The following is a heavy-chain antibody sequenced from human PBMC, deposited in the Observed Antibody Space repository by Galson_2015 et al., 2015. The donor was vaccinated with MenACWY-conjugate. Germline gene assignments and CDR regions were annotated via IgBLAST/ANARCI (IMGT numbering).Heavy chain of an antibody. D-gene: IGHD1-20*01. CDR1: GDTFSRYA. V-gene: IGHV1-3*01. CDR2: IIAGNGNT. Sequence: SVKVSCKASGDTFSRYAIHWVRQAPGQGLEWMGWIIAGNGNTKYSQKFQARVTITRDTTASTVYMELSSLRSEDTAVYYCARNFFESNWFYDHWGQGTLVTVSP. J-gene: IGHJ5*02. CDR3: ARNFFESNWFYDH.